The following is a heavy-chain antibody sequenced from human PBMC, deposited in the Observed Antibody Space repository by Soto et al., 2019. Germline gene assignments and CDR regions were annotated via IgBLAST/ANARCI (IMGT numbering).Heavy chain of an antibody. D-gene: IGHD3-10*01. CDR3: AWIGRGGFDY. J-gene: IGHJ4*02. Sequence: SVKVSCKVSGYTLTELSMHWVRQAPGKGLEWMGGFDPEDGETIYAQKFQGRVTMTEDTSTDTAYMELSSLRSEDTAGYYCAWIGRGGFDYWAQGTLVTVSS. CDR1: GYTLTELS. V-gene: IGHV1-24*01. CDR2: FDPEDGET.